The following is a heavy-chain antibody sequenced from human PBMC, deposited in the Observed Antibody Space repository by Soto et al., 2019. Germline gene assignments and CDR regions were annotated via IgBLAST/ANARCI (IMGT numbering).Heavy chain of an antibody. Sequence: PSETLSLTCAVYGGSFSGYYWSWIRQPPGKGLEWIGEINHSGSTNYNPSLKSRVTISVDTSKNQFSLKLSSVTAADTAVYYCARGPGYYYGSGSSYWGQGXLVTVYS. CDR1: GGSFSGYY. D-gene: IGHD3-10*01. J-gene: IGHJ4*02. CDR2: INHSGST. V-gene: IGHV4-34*01. CDR3: ARGPGYYYGSGSSY.